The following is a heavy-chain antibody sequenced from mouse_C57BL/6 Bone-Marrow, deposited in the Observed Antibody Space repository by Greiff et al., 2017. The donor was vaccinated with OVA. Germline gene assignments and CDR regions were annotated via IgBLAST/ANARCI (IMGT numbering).Heavy chain of an antibody. CDR3: ARGAS. CDR1: GYAFSSYW. Sequence: QVQLQHSGAELVKPGASVKISCKASGYAFSSYWMNWVKQRPGPGLEWIGQIFPGDGDTNYNGKFKGKAILTADKSSSTAYVQLSCLTSDDSAVYFCARGASGGQGTTLTVSS. J-gene: IGHJ2*01. V-gene: IGHV1-80*01. CDR2: IFPGDGDT.